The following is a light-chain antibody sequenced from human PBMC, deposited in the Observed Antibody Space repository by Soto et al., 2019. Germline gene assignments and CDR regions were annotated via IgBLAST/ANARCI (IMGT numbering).Light chain of an antibody. CDR1: QSLLHSNGYNY. V-gene: IGKV2-28*01. Sequence: DIVMTQSPLSLSVTPGESASISCRSSQSLLHSNGYNYLDWYVQKPGQSPQLLIYLGSSRASGVPDRFSGSGSGTDFTLKISRVEAEDVGVYYCMQALQIPTYTFGQGTKVDIK. CDR2: LGS. J-gene: IGKJ2*01. CDR3: MQALQIPTYT.